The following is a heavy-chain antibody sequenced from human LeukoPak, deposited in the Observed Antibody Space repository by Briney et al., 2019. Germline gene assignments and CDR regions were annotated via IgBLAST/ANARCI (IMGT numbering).Heavy chain of an antibody. CDR1: GYTLGIYW. V-gene: IGHV5-51*01. J-gene: IGHJ4*01. Sequence: GESLKTSCIGPGYTLGIYWIGWVRQMSGRGLEWMGVIYPGDTETRYSPSFQGQVTISADKSITTAYLQWSSLKASDTAMYYCARGHGTGSPPFFGIWSQGTLVTVSS. CDR3: ARGHGTGSPPFFGI. CDR2: IYPGDTET. D-gene: IGHD3-3*01.